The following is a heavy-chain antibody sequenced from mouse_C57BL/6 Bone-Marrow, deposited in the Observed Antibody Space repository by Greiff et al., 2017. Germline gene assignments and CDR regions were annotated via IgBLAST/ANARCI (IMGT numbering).Heavy chain of an antibody. CDR1: GYAFTNYL. V-gene: IGHV1-54*01. Sequence: QVHVKQSGAELVRPGTSVKVSCKASGYAFTNYLIEWVKQRPGQGLEWIGVINPGSGGTNYNEKFKGKATLTADKSSSTAYMQLSSLTSEDSAVYFCARSDYDETWFAYWGQGTLVTVSA. CDR2: INPGSGGT. D-gene: IGHD2-4*01. J-gene: IGHJ3*01. CDR3: ARSDYDETWFAY.